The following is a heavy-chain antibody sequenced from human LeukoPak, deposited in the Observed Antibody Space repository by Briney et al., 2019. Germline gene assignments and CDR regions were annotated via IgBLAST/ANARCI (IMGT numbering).Heavy chain of an antibody. CDR1: GFTFDDYA. CDR3: ARVGNTMVRGAALDY. CDR2: ISWNSGSI. D-gene: IGHD3-10*01. Sequence: GGSLRLSCAASGFTFDDYAMHWVRQAPGKGLEWVSGISWNSGSIGHADSVKGRFTISRDNAKNSLYLQMNSLRAEDTALYYCARVGNTMVRGAALDYWGQGTLVTVSS. V-gene: IGHV3-9*01. J-gene: IGHJ4*02.